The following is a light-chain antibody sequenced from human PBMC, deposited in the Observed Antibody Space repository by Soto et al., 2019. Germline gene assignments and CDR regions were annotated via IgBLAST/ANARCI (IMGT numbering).Light chain of an antibody. CDR1: QSVSSNY. V-gene: IGKV3-20*01. CDR3: HQYDSSPLT. J-gene: IGKJ4*01. CDR2: GAS. Sequence: EIVLTQSPGTLSLSPGGRATLSCRASQSVSSNYLAWYQQKPGQAPRLLIYGASSRATGIPDRFSGSGSGTDFTLTITRLEPEDFAVYYCHQYDSSPLTFGGGTKVEIK.